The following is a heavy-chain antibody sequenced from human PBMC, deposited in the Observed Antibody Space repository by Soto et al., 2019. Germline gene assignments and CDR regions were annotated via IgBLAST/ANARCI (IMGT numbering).Heavy chain of an antibody. CDR3: AREEYYYDSSGYYRLYYYYGMDV. D-gene: IGHD3-22*01. V-gene: IGHV3-48*02. CDR1: GFTFSSYS. J-gene: IGHJ6*02. Sequence: SGGSLRLSCAASGFTFSSYSMNWVRQAPGKGLEWVSYISSSSSTIYYADSVKGRFTISRDNAKNSLYLQMNSLRDEDTAVYYCAREEYYYDSSGYYRLYYYYGMDVWGQGTTVTVSS. CDR2: ISSSSSTI.